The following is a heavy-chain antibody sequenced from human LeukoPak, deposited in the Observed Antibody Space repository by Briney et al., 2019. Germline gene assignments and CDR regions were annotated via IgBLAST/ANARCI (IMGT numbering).Heavy chain of an antibody. D-gene: IGHD3-3*01. CDR3: AHQTISFDY. Sequence: ASVKVTCKVSGYTFTDYYMHWVQQAPGKGLEWMGLVDPEDGETIYAEKFQGRVTITADTSTDTAYMELGSLRSEDTAVYYCAHQTISFDYWGQGTLVTVSS. V-gene: IGHV1-69-2*01. CDR1: GYTFTDYY. J-gene: IGHJ4*02. CDR2: VDPEDGET.